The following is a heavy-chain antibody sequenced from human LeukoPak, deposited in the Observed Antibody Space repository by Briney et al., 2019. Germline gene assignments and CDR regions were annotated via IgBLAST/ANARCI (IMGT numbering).Heavy chain of an antibody. Sequence: GGSLRLSCAASGFTFSGFWMSWVRQAPGKGLEWVANIKEDGSEKYYVDSVKGRFTISRDNAKNSLYLQMNSLRAEDTAVYYCARDQGWGQGTLVTVSS. CDR2: IKEDGSEK. J-gene: IGHJ4*02. CDR1: GFTFSGFW. CDR3: ARDQG. V-gene: IGHV3-7*01.